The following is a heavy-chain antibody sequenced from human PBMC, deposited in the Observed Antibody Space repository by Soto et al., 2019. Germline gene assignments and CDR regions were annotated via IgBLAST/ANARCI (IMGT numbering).Heavy chain of an antibody. CDR3: ASATGGSGSYSGY. Sequence: EVQLVESGGGLVQPGGFLRLSCAASGFTFSNYSMIWVRQAPGKGLEWVSYISSSSSTIYYADSVKGRFTISRDNAKNSLYLQMNSLRDEDTAVYYCASATGGSGSYSGYWGQGTLVTVSS. CDR2: ISSSSSTI. J-gene: IGHJ4*02. CDR1: GFTFSNYS. V-gene: IGHV3-48*02. D-gene: IGHD1-26*01.